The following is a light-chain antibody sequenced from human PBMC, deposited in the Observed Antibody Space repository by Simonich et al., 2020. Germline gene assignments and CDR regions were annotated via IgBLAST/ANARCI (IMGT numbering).Light chain of an antibody. CDR3: CSYAGSTV. CDR1: SSDVGSYTL. J-gene: IGLJ2*01. V-gene: IGLV2-23*01. Sequence: QSDLTQPASVSGSPGQSITISCTGTSSDVGSYTLVSWYQQHPGKAPKRLIYEGSKRTSGVSNRFSGSKSGNTASLTISGLQAEDEADYYCCSYAGSTVFGGGTKLTVL. CDR2: EGS.